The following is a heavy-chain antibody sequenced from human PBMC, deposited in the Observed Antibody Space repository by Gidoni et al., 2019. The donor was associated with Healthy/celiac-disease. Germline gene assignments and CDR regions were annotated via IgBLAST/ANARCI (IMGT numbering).Heavy chain of an antibody. CDR3: ARDLPRGKSVYYYYGMDI. J-gene: IGHJ6*02. CDR1: GFTVSSNY. Sequence: EVQLVESGGGLVEPGGSLRLPCAASGFTVSSNYMSWVRQASGEGLEWVSVIYSGGSTYYADSVKGRFTISRDNSKSTLYLQMNSLRAEDTAVYYCARDLPRGKSVYYYYGMDIWGQGTTVTVSS. CDR2: IYSGGST. V-gene: IGHV3-66*02.